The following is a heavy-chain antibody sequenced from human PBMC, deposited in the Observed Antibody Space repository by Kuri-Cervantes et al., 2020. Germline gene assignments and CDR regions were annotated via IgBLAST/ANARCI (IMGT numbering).Heavy chain of an antibody. CDR2: INHSGRT. Sequence: ESLKISCAVYGGSFSSYFWSWIRQPPGKGLEWIGDINHSGRTDYNPSLKSRVTISVDTSKSQISLNLRSMTAADTGVYYCARGQSWTASASQNIRGDCYAYWGQGTQVTVSS. CDR3: ARGQSWTASASQNIRGDCYAY. CDR1: GGSFSSYF. J-gene: IGHJ4*02. D-gene: IGHD2-21*02. V-gene: IGHV4-34*01.